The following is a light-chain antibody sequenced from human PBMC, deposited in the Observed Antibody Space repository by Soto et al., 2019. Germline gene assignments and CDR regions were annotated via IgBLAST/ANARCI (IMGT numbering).Light chain of an antibody. J-gene: IGKJ2*01. CDR2: GAS. CDR1: QSVSSN. CDR3: HQYNNWPYT. Sequence: EIVMTQSPATLSVSPGERATLSCRASQSVSSNLAWYQQKPGQAPRLLIYGASTRATGIPARFSGSGSGTVFTLTVNSLQSKDFAVSYYHQYNNWPYTFGQGTKLEIK. V-gene: IGKV3-15*01.